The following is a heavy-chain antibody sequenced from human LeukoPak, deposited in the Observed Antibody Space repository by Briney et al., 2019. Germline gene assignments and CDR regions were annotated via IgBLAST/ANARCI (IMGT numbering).Heavy chain of an antibody. D-gene: IGHD3-10*01. J-gene: IGHJ6*02. CDR3: ARGPVVRGVIPLGSYYYYGMDV. V-gene: IGHV1-69*13. CDR2: IIPIFGTA. CDR1: GGTFSSYA. Sequence: SVKVSCKASGGTFSSYAISWVRQAPGQGLEWMGGIIPIFGTANYAQKFQGRVTITADESTSTAYMELSSLRSEDTAVYYCARGPVVRGVIPLGSYYYYGMDVWGQGTTVTVSS.